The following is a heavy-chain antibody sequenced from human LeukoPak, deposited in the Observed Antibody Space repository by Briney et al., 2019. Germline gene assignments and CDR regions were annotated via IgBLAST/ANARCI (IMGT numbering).Heavy chain of an antibody. J-gene: IGHJ4*02. V-gene: IGHV1-2*02. D-gene: IGHD3-10*01. CDR3: ARAATLLWFGELIN. CDR1: GNTFTRVY. CDR2: INPNSGGT. Sequence: ASVKVSCKASGNTFTRVYMHRVRQAPGQGLEWMGWINPNSGGTNYAQKFQGRVTMTRETSISTAYMELSGLRSDDTAVYYCARAATLLWFGELINCGQGTLVTVSS.